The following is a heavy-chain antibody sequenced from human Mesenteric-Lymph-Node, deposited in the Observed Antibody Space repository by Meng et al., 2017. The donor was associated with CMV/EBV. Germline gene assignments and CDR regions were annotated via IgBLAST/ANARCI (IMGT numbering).Heavy chain of an antibody. CDR3: ARGPPAYCSTTSCLYFDY. Sequence: GGSLRLSCAASGFTSSSYAMHWVRQAPGKGLEWVALISYDGSNKYYADSVKGRFTVSRDSSKNTLYLQMSRVRAEDTAVYYCARGPPAYCSTTSCLYFDYWGQGTLVTVSS. D-gene: IGHD2-2*01. J-gene: IGHJ4*02. V-gene: IGHV3-30-3*01. CDR2: ISYDGSNK. CDR1: GFTSSSYA.